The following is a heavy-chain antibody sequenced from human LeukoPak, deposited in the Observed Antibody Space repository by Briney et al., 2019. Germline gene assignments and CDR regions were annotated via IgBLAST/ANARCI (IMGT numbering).Heavy chain of an antibody. CDR1: GFTFSSYA. Sequence: GGSLRLSCAASGFTFSSYAMHWVRQAPGKGLEWVAVISYDGSNKYYADSVKGRFTISRDNSKNTLYLQMNSLRAGDTAVYYCARDLRAFGDFWSGYYTASVYYYYGMDVWGQGTTVTVSS. CDR3: ARDLRAFGDFWSGYYTASVYYYYGMDV. J-gene: IGHJ6*02. CDR2: ISYDGSNK. D-gene: IGHD3-3*01. V-gene: IGHV3-30-3*01.